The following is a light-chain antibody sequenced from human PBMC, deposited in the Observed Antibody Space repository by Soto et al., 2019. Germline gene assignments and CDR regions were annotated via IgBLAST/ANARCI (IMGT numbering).Light chain of an antibody. CDR2: QVT. CDR1: FSDSAGVNY. Sequence: QSVLAQPASVSGSPGQSITISCTGSFSDSAGVNYVSWYQQYPGRAPKLLIYQVTSRASGVSHRLSGSKSGNTASLPISGLQPEDEAEYYCQSYDSSPSGYVFGTGTKVTVL. J-gene: IGLJ1*01. CDR3: QSYDSSPSGYV. V-gene: IGLV2-14*01.